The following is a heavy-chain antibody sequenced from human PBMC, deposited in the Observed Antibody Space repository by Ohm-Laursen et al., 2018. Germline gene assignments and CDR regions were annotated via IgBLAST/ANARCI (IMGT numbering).Heavy chain of an antibody. V-gene: IGHV4-4*07. CDR3: AKLYSISYPGDY. CDR1: GGSISSYY. Sequence: SDTLSLTCTVSGGSISSYYWSWIRQPAGKGLEWIGRIYTSGSTNYNPSLKSRVTMSVDTSKNQFSLKLSSVTAADTAVYYCAKLYSISYPGDYWGQGILITVSS. D-gene: IGHD2-15*01. CDR2: IYTSGST. J-gene: IGHJ4*02.